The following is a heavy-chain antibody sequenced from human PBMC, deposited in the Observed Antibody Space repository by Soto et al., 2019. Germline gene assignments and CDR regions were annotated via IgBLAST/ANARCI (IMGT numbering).Heavy chain of an antibody. V-gene: IGHV1-2*04. CDR2: INPNSGGT. J-gene: IGHJ6*02. D-gene: IGHD3-3*01. CDR3: ARGYKYYDFWILGVGILDYYYGLDV. Sequence: ASVKVSCKASGYTFTGYYMHWVRQAPGQGLEWMGWINPNSGGTNYAQKFQGWVTMTRDTSISTAYMELSRLRSDDTAVYYCARGYKYYDFWILGVGILDYYYGLDVWGQGTTVTVSS. CDR1: GYTFTGYY.